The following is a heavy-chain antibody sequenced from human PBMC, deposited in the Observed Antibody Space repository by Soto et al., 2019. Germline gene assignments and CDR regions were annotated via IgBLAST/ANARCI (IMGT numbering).Heavy chain of an antibody. CDR2: IGSSSSYT. CDR1: GFPFSDYY. J-gene: IGHJ4*02. Sequence: QVQLVESGGDLVKPGGSLRLSCAASGFPFSDYYMSWIRQAPGKGLEWVLSIGSSSSYTNYADSVKGRCTISRDTAKTALYLQMNSLSAEDTAVDDCARRRPTGYYNYWGQGTLVTVSA. D-gene: IGHD3-9*01. V-gene: IGHV3-11*05. CDR3: ARRRPTGYYNY.